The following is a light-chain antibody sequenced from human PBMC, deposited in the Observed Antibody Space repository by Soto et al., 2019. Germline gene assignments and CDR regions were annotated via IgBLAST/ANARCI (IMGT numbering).Light chain of an antibody. CDR1: QSVSSY. V-gene: IGKV3-11*01. J-gene: IGKJ4*01. Sequence: EIVLTQSPATLSLSPGERATLSCRASQSVSSYLAWYQQKPGQAPRLLLYDASNRATGIPARFSGSGSGTDFTLTIGSLEPEDFAIYYCQQRSNWPPVTFGGGTKVEIK. CDR3: QQRSNWPPVT. CDR2: DAS.